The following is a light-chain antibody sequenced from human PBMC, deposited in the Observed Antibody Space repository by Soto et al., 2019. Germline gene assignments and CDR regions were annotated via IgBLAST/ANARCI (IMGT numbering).Light chain of an antibody. V-gene: IGKV3-20*01. Sequence: EIVLTQSPGTLSLSPGERATLSCRASQSVSSTYLAWYQQKPGQAPRLLIFSASSRATGIPDRFRGSGSGTDFTLTISRLEPEEFAVYYCQQYGSSPPEWTFGQGTKVEIK. J-gene: IGKJ1*01. CDR2: SAS. CDR1: QSVSSTY. CDR3: QQYGSSPPEWT.